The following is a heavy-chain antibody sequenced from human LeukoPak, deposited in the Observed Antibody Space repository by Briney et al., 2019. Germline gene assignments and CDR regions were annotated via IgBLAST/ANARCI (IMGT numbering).Heavy chain of an antibody. J-gene: IGHJ4*02. CDR2: IYHSGGT. CDR1: GYSISSGYY. CDR3: AGIIVGATSYDY. V-gene: IGHV4-38-2*02. D-gene: IGHD1-26*01. Sequence: PSETLSLTCTVSGYSISSGYYWGWIRQPPGKGLEWIGSIYHSGGTYYNPSLKSRVTISVDTSKNQFSLKLSSVTAADTAVYYCAGIIVGATSYDYWGQGTLVTVSS.